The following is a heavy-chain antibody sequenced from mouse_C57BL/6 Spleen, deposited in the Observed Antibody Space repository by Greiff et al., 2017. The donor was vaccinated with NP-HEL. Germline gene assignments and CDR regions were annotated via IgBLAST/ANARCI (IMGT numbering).Heavy chain of an antibody. CDR2: IRSKSNNYAT. CDR1: GFSFNTYA. D-gene: IGHD3-2*02. CDR3: GRLDSSGDGAY. Sequence: EVQLVESGGGLVQPKGSLKLSCAASGFSFNTYAMNWVRQAPGKGLEWVASIRSKSNNYATYYADSVKDRFTISRDDSQSMRYLQMNILKTEYTAMYYGGRLDSSGDGAYWGQGTLVTVSA. V-gene: IGHV10-1*01. J-gene: IGHJ3*01.